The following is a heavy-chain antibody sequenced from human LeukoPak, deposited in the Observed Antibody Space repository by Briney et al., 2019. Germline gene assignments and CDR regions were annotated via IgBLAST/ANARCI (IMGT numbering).Heavy chain of an antibody. CDR1: GFTFSSYG. Sequence: GGSLRLSCAASGFTFSSYGMHWVRQAPGKGLEGLVFLWYDGCNKFYTDSVEGRFTISRDNYKNTLSLQMNSLSAEDTAVSFCATTGKWELLYWGQGTLVTVSS. D-gene: IGHD1-26*01. V-gene: IGHV3-30*02. J-gene: IGHJ4*02. CDR3: ATTGKWELLY. CDR2: LWYDGCNK.